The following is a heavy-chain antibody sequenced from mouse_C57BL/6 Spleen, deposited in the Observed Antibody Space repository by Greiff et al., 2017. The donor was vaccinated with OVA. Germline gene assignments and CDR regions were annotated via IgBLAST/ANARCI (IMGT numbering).Heavy chain of an antibody. J-gene: IGHJ1*03. CDR3: ARPENWYFDV. CDR2: ISYDGSN. Sequence: EVKLQASGPGLVKPSQSLSLTCSVTGYSITSGYYWNWIRQFPGNKLEWMGYISYDGSNNYNPSLKNRISITRDTSKNQVFLKLNSVTTEDTATYYCARPENWYFDVWGTGTTVTVSS. V-gene: IGHV3-6*01. CDR1: GYSITSGYY.